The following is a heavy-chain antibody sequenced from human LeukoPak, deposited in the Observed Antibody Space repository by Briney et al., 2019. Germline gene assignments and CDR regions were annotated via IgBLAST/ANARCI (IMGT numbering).Heavy chain of an antibody. J-gene: IGHJ4*02. Sequence: PGGSLRLSCAASGLTFSSYEMNWVRQAPGKGLVWVSYITSSGGAKKYADSVKGRFTISRDNAKNSLYLQLNSLRADDTAVYYWTRAGRYNWNLFDYWGQGTLVTVSS. D-gene: IGHD1-20*01. V-gene: IGHV3-48*03. CDR2: ITSSGGAK. CDR1: GLTFSSYE. CDR3: TRAGRYNWNLFDY.